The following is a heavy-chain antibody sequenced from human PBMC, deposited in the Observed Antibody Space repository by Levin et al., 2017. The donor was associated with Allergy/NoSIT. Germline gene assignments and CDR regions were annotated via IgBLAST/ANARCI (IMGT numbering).Heavy chain of an antibody. CDR3: AKFFEVTPFDG. CDR1: GFTFRNFA. Sequence: PGGSLRLSCAASGFTFRNFAMSWIRQSPGKGLEWLASIRATGKTVFYADSVKGRFTISRDNSNNALYLQMKKLRVDDTAVYYCAKFFEVTPFDGWGQGTLVSVSS. J-gene: IGHJ4*02. D-gene: IGHD3-3*01. V-gene: IGHV3-11*04. CDR2: IRATGKTV.